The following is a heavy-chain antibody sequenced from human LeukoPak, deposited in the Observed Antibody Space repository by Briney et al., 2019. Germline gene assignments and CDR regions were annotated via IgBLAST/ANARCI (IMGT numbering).Heavy chain of an antibody. CDR2: ISWDGGST. J-gene: IGHJ4*02. D-gene: IGHD3-9*01. Sequence: GGSLRLSCAASGFTFDDYTMHWVRQAPGKGLEWVSLISWDGGSTYYADSVKGRFTISRDNSKNTLYLQMNSLRAEDTAVYYCARGGRYFDWFDYWGQGTLVTVSS. CDR1: GFTFDDYT. V-gene: IGHV3-43*01. CDR3: ARGGRYFDWFDY.